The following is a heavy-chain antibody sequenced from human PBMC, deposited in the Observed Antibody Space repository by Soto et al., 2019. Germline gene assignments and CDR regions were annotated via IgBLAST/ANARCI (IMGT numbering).Heavy chain of an antibody. CDR3: ARGGIHFYDDSGHAFDY. V-gene: IGHV1-69*06. CDR1: GDTFDIYG. CDR2: IIPIFGTA. Sequence: QVQLVQSGAEVKKPGSSLKVSCKASGDTFDIYGFNWVQQAPGQGLEWLGTIIPIFGTADYAQKFEGRVSITADKSTSTAYMELASLTSEDSAIYYCARGGIHFYDDSGHAFDYWGQGTLITVSS. J-gene: IGHJ4*02. D-gene: IGHD3-22*01.